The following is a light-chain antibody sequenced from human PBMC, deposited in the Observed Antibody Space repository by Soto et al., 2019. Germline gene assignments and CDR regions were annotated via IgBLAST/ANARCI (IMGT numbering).Light chain of an antibody. CDR1: QGISNY. J-gene: IGKJ3*01. CDR3: QRHNSAPPVS. CDR2: AAS. Sequence: DIQMTQYPSSLSASVGDRVTITCRASQGISNYLAWYQQKPGKAPQLLIYAASTLQSGVPSRFSGSGSGTDSTLTISSLQPEDVATYYCQRHNSAPPVSFGPGTKVDLK. V-gene: IGKV1-27*01.